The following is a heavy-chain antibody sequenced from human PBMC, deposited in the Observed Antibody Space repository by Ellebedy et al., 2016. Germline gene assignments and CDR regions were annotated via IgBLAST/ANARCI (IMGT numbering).Heavy chain of an antibody. D-gene: IGHD5-12*01. Sequence: GGSLRLSXAASGFTFSSYAMSWVRQAPGKGLEWVSAISGSGGSTYYADSVKGRFTISRDNSKNTLYLQMNSLRAEDTAVYYCAKDPPWLRFQKSDAFDIWGQGTMVTVSS. V-gene: IGHV3-23*01. CDR3: AKDPPWLRFQKSDAFDI. CDR1: GFTFSSYA. CDR2: ISGSGGST. J-gene: IGHJ3*02.